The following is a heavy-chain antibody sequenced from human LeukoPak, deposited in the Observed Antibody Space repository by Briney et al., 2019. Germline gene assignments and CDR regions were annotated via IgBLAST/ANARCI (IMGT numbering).Heavy chain of an antibody. J-gene: IGHJ5*02. CDR3: ARDEGAGGYDFWSGYYRENWFDP. CDR1: GFTFSSYS. V-gene: IGHV3-48*04. CDR2: ISFSSSTI. Sequence: HPGGSLRLSCAASGFTFSSYSMNWVRQAPGKGLEWVSYISFSSSTIYYADSVKGRFTISRDNAKNSLYLQMNSLRAEDTAVYYCARDEGAGGYDFWSGYYRENWFDPWGQGTLVTVSS. D-gene: IGHD3-3*01.